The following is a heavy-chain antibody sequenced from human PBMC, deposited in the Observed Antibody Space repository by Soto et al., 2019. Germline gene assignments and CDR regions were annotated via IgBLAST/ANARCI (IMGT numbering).Heavy chain of an antibody. J-gene: IGHJ4*02. V-gene: IGHV3-23*01. D-gene: IGHD6-19*01. Sequence: EVQLLESGGGLVQPGGSLRLSCAASGFTFSGYAMSWVRQAPGKGLEWVSTITGTGGSTYYADSVTGRFTISRDKSKNTVYLQMDSLRAEDTAVYYCAKLSSGFYNNFDYWGQGTLFTVSS. CDR1: GFTFSGYA. CDR2: ITGTGGST. CDR3: AKLSSGFYNNFDY.